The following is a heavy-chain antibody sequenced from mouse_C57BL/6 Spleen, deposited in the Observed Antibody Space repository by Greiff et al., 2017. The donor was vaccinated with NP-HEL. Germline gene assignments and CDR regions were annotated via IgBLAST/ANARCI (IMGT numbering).Heavy chain of an antibody. CDR2: IDPEDGET. CDR1: GFNIKDYY. D-gene: IGHD1-1*01. Sequence: EVQLQQSGAELVKPGASVKLSCTASGFNIKDYYMHWVKQRTEQGLEWIGRIDPEDGETKYAPKFPGKATITADTSSNTAYLQLSSLTSEDTAVYYCAREGFTTVVATRAMDYWGQGTSVTVSS. J-gene: IGHJ4*01. V-gene: IGHV14-2*01. CDR3: AREGFTTVVATRAMDY.